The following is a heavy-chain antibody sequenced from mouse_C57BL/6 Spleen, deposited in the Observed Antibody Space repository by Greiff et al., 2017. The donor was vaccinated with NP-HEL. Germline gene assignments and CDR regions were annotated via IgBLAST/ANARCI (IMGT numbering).Heavy chain of an antibody. D-gene: IGHD1-1*01. CDR1: GYSITSGYY. J-gene: IGHJ1*03. Sequence: EVKVEESGPGLVKPSQSLSLTCSVTGYSITSGYYWNWIRQFPGNKLEWMGYISYDGSNNYNPSLKNRISITRDTSKNQFFLKLISVTTEDTATYYCARERPYYGSSYGYFDVWGTRTTVTVSS. CDR2: ISYDGSN. V-gene: IGHV3-6*01. CDR3: ARERPYYGSSYGYFDV.